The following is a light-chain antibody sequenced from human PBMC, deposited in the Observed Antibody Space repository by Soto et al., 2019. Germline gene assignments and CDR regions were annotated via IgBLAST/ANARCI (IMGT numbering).Light chain of an antibody. CDR3: QKYNSAPLT. V-gene: IGKV1-27*01. J-gene: IGKJ4*01. CDR1: QGIINY. Sequence: DIQMTQSPSSLSASVGDRVTITCRASQGIINYLAWYQQKPGKVHKLLIYAASTLQSGVPSRFSGSGSESDFTLTISSLQPEDVATYYCQKYNSAPLTFGGGTKVEIK. CDR2: AAS.